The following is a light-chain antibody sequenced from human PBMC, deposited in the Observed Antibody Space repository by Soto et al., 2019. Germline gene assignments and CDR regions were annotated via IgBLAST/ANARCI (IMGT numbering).Light chain of an antibody. CDR2: DVS. CDR3: SSYTSSSTLYV. CDR1: SSDVGGYNY. V-gene: IGLV2-14*01. J-gene: IGLJ1*01. Sequence: QSALTQPASVSGSPGQSITISCTGTSSDVGGYNYVSWYQQHPGKAPKLMIYDVSNRPSGVSNRFSGSKSGNTASLTTSGLQAQDEADYHCSSYTSSSTLYVFGTGTKLTVL.